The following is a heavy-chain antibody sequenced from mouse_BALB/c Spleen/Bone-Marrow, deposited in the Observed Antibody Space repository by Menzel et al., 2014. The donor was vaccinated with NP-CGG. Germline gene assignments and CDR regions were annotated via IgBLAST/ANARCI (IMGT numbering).Heavy chain of an antibody. J-gene: IGHJ2*01. V-gene: IGHV2-9*02. Sequence: VKLMESGPDLVAPSQSLSITCTVSGFSLXSFGIHWVRQPPGKGLEWLGVIWAGGSTNYNSALMSRLSISKDNSKSQVFLKMNSLQTDDTAMYYCARSYYGYDRGYYFDYWGQGTTLTVSS. D-gene: IGHD2-2*01. CDR2: IWAGGST. CDR3: ARSYYGYDRGYYFDY. CDR1: GFSLXSFG.